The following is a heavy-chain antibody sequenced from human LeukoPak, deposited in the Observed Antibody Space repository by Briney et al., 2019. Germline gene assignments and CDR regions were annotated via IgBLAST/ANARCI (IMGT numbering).Heavy chain of an antibody. D-gene: IGHD3-22*01. CDR3: AKDTPHYDSRWYYFDY. V-gene: IGHV3-23*01. CDR2: ISGSGGST. CDR1: GFTFSSYA. Sequence: PGGSLRLSCAASGFTFSSYAMSWVRQAPGKGLEWVSAISGSGGSTYYADSVKGRFTISRDNSKNTPYLQMNSLRAEDTAVYYCAKDTPHYDSRWYYFDYWGQGTLVTVSS. J-gene: IGHJ4*02.